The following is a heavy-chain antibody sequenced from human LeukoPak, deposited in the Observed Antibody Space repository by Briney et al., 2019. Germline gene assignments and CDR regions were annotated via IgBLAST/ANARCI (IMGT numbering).Heavy chain of an antibody. Sequence: ASVKVSCKASGYTFTNNYMHWVRQAPGQGLEWMGWINPNSGGTNYAQKFQGRVTMTRDTSISTAYMELSRLRSEDTAVYYCARDNSIGGRGWWFDPWGQGTLVTVSS. CDR2: INPNSGGT. CDR1: GYTFTNNY. D-gene: IGHD4-23*01. J-gene: IGHJ5*02. CDR3: ARDNSIGGRGWWFDP. V-gene: IGHV1-2*02.